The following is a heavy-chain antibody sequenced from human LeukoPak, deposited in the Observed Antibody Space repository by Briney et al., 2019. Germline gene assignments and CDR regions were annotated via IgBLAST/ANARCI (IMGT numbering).Heavy chain of an antibody. CDR2: IYYSGST. Sequence: TSETLSLTCTVSGGSISSYYWSWIRQPPGKGLEWIGYIYYSGSTNYNPSPKSRVTISVDTSKNQFSLKLSSVTAADAAVYYCARVPRITMVRGVTKSYYFDYWGQGTLVTVSS. J-gene: IGHJ4*02. CDR1: GGSISSYY. D-gene: IGHD3-10*01. V-gene: IGHV4-59*01. CDR3: ARVPRITMVRGVTKSYYFDY.